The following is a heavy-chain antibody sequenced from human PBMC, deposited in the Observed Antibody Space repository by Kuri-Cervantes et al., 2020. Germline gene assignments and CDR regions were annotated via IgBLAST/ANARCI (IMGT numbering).Heavy chain of an antibody. J-gene: IGHJ4*02. CDR1: GFTFSSYG. V-gene: IGHV4-34*01. CDR3: ARCGLGVGVWGNRGFDY. D-gene: IGHD3-16*01. CDR2: INHSGST. Sequence: GSLRLSCAASGFTFSSYGMHWVRQPPGKGLEWIGEINHSGSTNYNPSLKSRVTISVDTSKNQFSLKLSSVTAADTAVYYCARCGLGVGVWGNRGFDYWGQGTLVTVSS.